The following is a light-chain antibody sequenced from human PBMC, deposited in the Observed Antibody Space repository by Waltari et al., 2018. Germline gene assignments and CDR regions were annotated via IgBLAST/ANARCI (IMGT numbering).Light chain of an antibody. Sequence: DTQVTKSPSTLSASVGDSPTITCRASQTIPTWMAWYQQKPGKAPKPLIYKASRLESGVPSRFSGTASGTEFTLTISSLQAEDVAVYYCQQYYSTPLTFGGGTKVEIK. CDR3: QQYYSTPLT. J-gene: IGKJ4*01. V-gene: IGKV1-5*03. CDR2: KAS. CDR1: QTIPTW.